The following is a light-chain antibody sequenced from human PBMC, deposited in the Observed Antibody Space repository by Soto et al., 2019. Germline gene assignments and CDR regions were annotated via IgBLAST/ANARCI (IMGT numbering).Light chain of an antibody. CDR1: QSVSSK. Sequence: EIVMTQSPDTLSVSPGERATLSCRASQSVSSKLAWYQQKPGQTPRLLIYDGSTRVTGIPARFSGSGSRTEFTLTISSLQSEDFAVYYCQQYNNWPPWTFGQGTTVEIK. CDR2: DGS. J-gene: IGKJ1*01. CDR3: QQYNNWPPWT. V-gene: IGKV3-15*01.